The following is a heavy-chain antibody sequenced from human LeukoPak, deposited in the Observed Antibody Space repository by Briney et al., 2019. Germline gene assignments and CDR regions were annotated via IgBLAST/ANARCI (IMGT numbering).Heavy chain of an antibody. CDR2: IYPGDSDA. Sequence: GESLKVSCQGSGSSFNSYWIGWVRQLPGKGLKWMGIIYPGDSDARYSPSFQGQATFSADKSISTAYLQWSSLKASDTAMYYCARRRDLYSGSYYPFDYWGQGTLVTVSS. D-gene: IGHD1-26*01. CDR3: ARRRDLYSGSYYPFDY. J-gene: IGHJ4*02. CDR1: GSSFNSYW. V-gene: IGHV5-51*01.